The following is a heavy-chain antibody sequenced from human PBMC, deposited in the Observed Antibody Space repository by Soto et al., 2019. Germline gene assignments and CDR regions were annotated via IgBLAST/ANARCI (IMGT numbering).Heavy chain of an antibody. CDR2: IYTSGST. Sequence: PSETLSLTCTVSGGSISSYYWSWIRHPAGKGLEWIGRIYTSGSTNYNPSPKSRVTMSVDTSKSQFPLKLSSVTAADTAVYDCARAPRVGATLTNWFDPWGQGTLVTVSS. D-gene: IGHD1-26*01. CDR1: GGSISSYY. V-gene: IGHV4-4*07. CDR3: ARAPRVGATLTNWFDP. J-gene: IGHJ5*02.